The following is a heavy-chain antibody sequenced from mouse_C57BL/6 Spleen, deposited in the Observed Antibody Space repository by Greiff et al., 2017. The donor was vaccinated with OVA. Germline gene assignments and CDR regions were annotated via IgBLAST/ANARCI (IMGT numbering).Heavy chain of an antibody. D-gene: IGHD2-2*01. Sequence: QVQLKESGPGLVQPSQSLSITCTVSGFSLTSYGVHWVRQSPGKGLEWLGVIWSGGSTDYNAAFISRLSISKDNSKSQVFFKMNSLQADDTAIYYCARGGYERAMDYWGQGTSVTVSS. V-gene: IGHV2-2*01. J-gene: IGHJ4*01. CDR3: ARGGYERAMDY. CDR1: GFSLTSYG. CDR2: IWSGGST.